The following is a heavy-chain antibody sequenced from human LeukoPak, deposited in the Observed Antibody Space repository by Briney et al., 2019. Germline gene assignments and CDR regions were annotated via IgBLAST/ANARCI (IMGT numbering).Heavy chain of an antibody. V-gene: IGHV4-4*07. CDR2: IYTSGST. J-gene: IGHJ4*02. Sequence: SETLSLTCTVSGGSFSSYYWSWIRQPAGKGLEWMGHIYTSGSTNYNPSLKSRGTISIDTSKNQFSLNLSSVTAADTAIYYCARDAKYSYRSRTYFFFEYWGQGTLLSVSS. CDR1: GGSFSSYY. D-gene: IGHD3-10*01. CDR3: ARDAKYSYRSRTYFFFEY.